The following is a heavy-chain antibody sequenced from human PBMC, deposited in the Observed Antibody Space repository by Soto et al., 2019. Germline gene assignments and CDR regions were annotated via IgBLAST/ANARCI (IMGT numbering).Heavy chain of an antibody. Sequence: PGESLKISCKASGYSFTNYWISWVRQMPGKGLEWLGRIDPSDSYTHYSPSLQGHGTISADESISTAYLQWNSLKASDTAVYYCARGVGNVRITIFGVVALFDYRRKGTLVTVSS. J-gene: IGHJ4*02. V-gene: IGHV5-10-1*01. CDR2: IDPSDSYT. CDR3: ARGVGNVRITIFGVVALFDY. D-gene: IGHD3-3*01. CDR1: GYSFTNYW.